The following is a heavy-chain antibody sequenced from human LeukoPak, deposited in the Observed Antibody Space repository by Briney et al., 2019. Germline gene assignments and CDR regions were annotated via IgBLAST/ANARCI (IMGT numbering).Heavy chain of an antibody. CDR2: ISGSGGST. V-gene: IGHV3-23*01. D-gene: IGHD3-3*01. Sequence: PGGSLRLSCAASGFTFSSYAMSWVRQAPGKGLEGVSAISGSGGSTYYADSVKGRFTSSRDNSKNTLYLQMNSLRAADTAVYSSAKDHARGHYDFWSGYPQWWFDPWGPGTLVTVSS. CDR1: GFTFSSYA. J-gene: IGHJ5*02. CDR3: AKDHARGHYDFWSGYPQWWFDP.